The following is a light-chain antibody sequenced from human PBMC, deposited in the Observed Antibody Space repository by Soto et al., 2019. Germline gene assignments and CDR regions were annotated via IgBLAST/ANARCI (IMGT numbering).Light chain of an antibody. V-gene: IGKV3-20*01. CDR1: QSVSSSY. CDR2: GAS. Sequence: EIVLTQSPGTLSLSPGERATLSCRASQSVSSSYLAWYQQKPGQAPRLLIYGASSRATGIPDRFSGSGSGTDVSITISRLEPEDFAVHYCQQYASSPLFTFGPGTKVDIK. CDR3: QQYASSPLFT. J-gene: IGKJ3*01.